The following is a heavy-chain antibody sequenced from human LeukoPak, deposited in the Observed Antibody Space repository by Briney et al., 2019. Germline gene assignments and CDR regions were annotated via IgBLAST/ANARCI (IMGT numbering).Heavy chain of an antibody. D-gene: IGHD3-10*01. CDR2: IFHTGST. Sequence: SETLSLTCVVSGDSISSGTYSWSWIRQPPGKGLERIGYIFHTGSTFYNPSLKSRVTISVDTSKNQFSLRLNSVTAADTAVYYCARELWFANAPGSWLDPWGQGTLVTVSS. J-gene: IGHJ5*02. CDR3: ARELWFANAPGSWLDP. CDR1: GDSISSGTYS. V-gene: IGHV4-30-2*01.